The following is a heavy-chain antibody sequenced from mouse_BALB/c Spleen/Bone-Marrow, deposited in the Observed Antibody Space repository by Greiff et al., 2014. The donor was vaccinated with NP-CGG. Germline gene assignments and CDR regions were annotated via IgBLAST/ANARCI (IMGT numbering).Heavy chain of an antibody. D-gene: IGHD2-4*01. CDR2: INPYNGGT. Sequence: VQLKESGPELVKPGASMKISCKASGYSFTGYTMNWVKQSHGKNLEWIGLINPYNGGTRYNQKFKGKATLTVDKSSSTAYMELLSLTSEDSAVYYCARGPPLYYDYGFDYWGQGTTLTVSS. V-gene: IGHV1-18*01. CDR3: ARGPPLYYDYGFDY. J-gene: IGHJ2*01. CDR1: GYSFTGYT.